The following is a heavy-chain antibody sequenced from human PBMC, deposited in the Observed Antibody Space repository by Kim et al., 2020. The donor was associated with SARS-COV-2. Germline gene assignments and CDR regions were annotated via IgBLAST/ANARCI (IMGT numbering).Heavy chain of an antibody. Sequence: GGSLRLSCAASGFTFSSYTIHWVRQAPGKGLEWVAVISYDGSNKYYADSVKGRFTISRDNSKNTLYLQMNSLRAEDTAVYYCARAATVTQSWFDPWGQGTLVTVSS. D-gene: IGHD4-17*01. J-gene: IGHJ5*02. CDR2: ISYDGSNK. CDR1: GFTFSSYT. CDR3: ARAATVTQSWFDP. V-gene: IGHV3-30*04.